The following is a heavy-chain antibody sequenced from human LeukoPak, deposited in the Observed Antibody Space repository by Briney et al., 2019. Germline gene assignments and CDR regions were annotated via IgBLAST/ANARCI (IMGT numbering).Heavy chain of an antibody. J-gene: IGHJ6*03. D-gene: IGHD3-9*01. CDR2: IYHSGST. V-gene: IGHV4-38-2*02. CDR3: ARVWSNYDILTGYYSYYYYYYMDV. Sequence: SETLSLTCTVSGYSISSGYYWGWIRQPPGKGLEWIGSIYHSGSTYYNPSLKSLVTISVDTSKNQFSLKLSSVTAADTAVYYCARVWSNYDILTGYYSYYYYYYMDVWGKGTTVTVSS. CDR1: GYSISSGYY.